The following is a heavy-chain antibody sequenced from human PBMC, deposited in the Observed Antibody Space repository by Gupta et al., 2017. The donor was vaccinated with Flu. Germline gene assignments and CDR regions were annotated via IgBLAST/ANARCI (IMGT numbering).Heavy chain of an antibody. J-gene: IGHJ4*02. V-gene: IGHV3-30*18. CDR3: AKKFNGGTGISVGVDY. CDR2: ISDDGSVK. D-gene: IGHD1-1*01. Sequence: SCAASGFTFSTYGMHWVRQAPGKGLEWVAVISDDGSVKKYAESVRGRFTISRDNSKNTVYLQINSLRAEDTAVYYCAKKFNGGTGISVGVDYWGQGTLVTVSS. CDR1: GFTFSTYG.